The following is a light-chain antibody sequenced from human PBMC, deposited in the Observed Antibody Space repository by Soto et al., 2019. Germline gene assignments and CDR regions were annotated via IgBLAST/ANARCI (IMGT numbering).Light chain of an antibody. Sequence: MGMTQSPSTXSLKRWNRAPPTWGDSQTIDNTSAWYQRKTGKANRXLXXXASKRATGVPDRLRGRASGTDFTLKISSRKAVDSAVYYCKQRGKWHSRWTVGEGTQVDI. CDR3: KQRGKWHSRWT. V-gene: IGKV3D-11*02. J-gene: IGKJ1*01. CDR1: QTIDNT. CDR2: XAS.